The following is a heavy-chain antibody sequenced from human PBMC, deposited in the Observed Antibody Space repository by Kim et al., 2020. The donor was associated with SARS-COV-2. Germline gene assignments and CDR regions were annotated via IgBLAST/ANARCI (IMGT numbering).Heavy chain of an antibody. V-gene: IGHV3-23*03. CDR1: GFTFSSYA. D-gene: IGHD6-13*01. J-gene: IGHJ4*02. CDR2: IYSGGSST. Sequence: GGSLRLSCAASGFTFSSYAMSWVRQAPGKGLEWVSVIYSGGSSTYYADSVKGRFTISRDNSKNTLYLQMNSLRAEDTAVYYCAKCPSRYSSSWYDYWGQGTLVTVSS. CDR3: AKCPSRYSSSWYDY.